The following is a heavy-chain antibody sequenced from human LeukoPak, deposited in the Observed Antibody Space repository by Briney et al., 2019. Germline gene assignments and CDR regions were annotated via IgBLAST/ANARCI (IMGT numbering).Heavy chain of an antibody. CDR3: AKDRWTGFSAIGS. Sequence: PGGSLRLSCAASGFSFSSYGMHWVRHTPGKGLEWVAFIQSDGSKKYYADSVRGRFTISRDNSKNTLYLQMNSLRAEDTAVFYCAKDRWTGFSAIGSWGQGTLVTVSS. D-gene: IGHD3/OR15-3a*01. CDR1: GFSFSSYG. V-gene: IGHV3-30*02. CDR2: IQSDGSKK. J-gene: IGHJ4*02.